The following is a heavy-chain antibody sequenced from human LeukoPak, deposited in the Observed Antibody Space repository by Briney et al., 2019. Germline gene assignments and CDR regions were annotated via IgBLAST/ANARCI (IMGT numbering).Heavy chain of an antibody. D-gene: IGHD4-17*01. Sequence: GGSLRLSCEASGFTFSSYWMHWVRQVPGKGLVWVSRINSDGSSTSYADSVKGRFTISRDNAKNTLYLQMNSLRAEDTAVYYCARGVNGDSRFDPWGQGTLVTVSS. J-gene: IGHJ5*02. CDR1: GFTFSSYW. V-gene: IGHV3-74*01. CDR3: ARGVNGDSRFDP. CDR2: INSDGSST.